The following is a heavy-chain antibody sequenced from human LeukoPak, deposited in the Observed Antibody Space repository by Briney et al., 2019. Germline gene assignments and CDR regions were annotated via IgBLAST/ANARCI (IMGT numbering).Heavy chain of an antibody. Sequence: SETLSLTCTVSGGSVSSGSYYWSWIRQPPGKGLEWIGYIYYSGSTNYNPSLKSRVTISVDTSKNQFSLKLSSVTAADTAVYYCARDRRWGDGMDVWGQGTTVTVSS. CDR3: ARDRRWGDGMDV. CDR2: IYYSGST. D-gene: IGHD3-16*01. CDR1: GGSVSSGSYY. V-gene: IGHV4-61*01. J-gene: IGHJ6*02.